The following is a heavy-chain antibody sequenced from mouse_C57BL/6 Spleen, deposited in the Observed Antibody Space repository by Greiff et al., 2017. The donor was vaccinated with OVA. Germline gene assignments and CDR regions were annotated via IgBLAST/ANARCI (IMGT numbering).Heavy chain of an antibody. J-gene: IGHJ4*01. Sequence: VQLQQPGAELVRPGSSVKLSCKASGYTFTSYWMHWVKQRPIQGLEWIGNIDPSDSETHYNQKFKDKATLTVDKSSSTAYMQLSSLTSEDSAVYYGARGGINLLEYAMDYWGQGTSVTVSS. CDR1: GYTFTSYW. D-gene: IGHD2-1*01. V-gene: IGHV1-52*01. CDR2: IDPSDSET. CDR3: ARGGINLLEYAMDY.